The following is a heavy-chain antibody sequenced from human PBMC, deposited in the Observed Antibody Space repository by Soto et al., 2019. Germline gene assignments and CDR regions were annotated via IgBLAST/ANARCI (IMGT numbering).Heavy chain of an antibody. Sequence: ASVKVSCKASGYTFTGYYMHWVRQAPGQGLEWMGWINPNSGGTNYAQKFQGRVTMTRDTSISTAYMELSRLRSDDTALYYCARDVGYSSGGDACEIRGKRTMIAVAS. CDR3: ARDVGYSSGGDACEI. CDR2: INPNSGGT. V-gene: IGHV1-2*02. CDR1: GYTFTGYY. J-gene: IGHJ3*02. D-gene: IGHD6-19*01.